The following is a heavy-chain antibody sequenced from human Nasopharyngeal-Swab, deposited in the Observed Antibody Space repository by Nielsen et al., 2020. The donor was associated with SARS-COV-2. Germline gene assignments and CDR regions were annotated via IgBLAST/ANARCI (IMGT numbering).Heavy chain of an antibody. CDR2: ISAYNGRT. J-gene: IGHJ4*02. D-gene: IGHD6-25*01. CDR3: ARDPRGPDY. CDR1: GYTFTSYG. V-gene: IGHV1-18*01. Sequence: ASVKVSCKASGYTFTSYGISWVRQAPGQGLEWMGLISAYNGRTYYAQKFQGRVTMTTDTSTSTAYMDLRSLRSDDTAVYYCARDPRGPDYWGQGTLVTVSS.